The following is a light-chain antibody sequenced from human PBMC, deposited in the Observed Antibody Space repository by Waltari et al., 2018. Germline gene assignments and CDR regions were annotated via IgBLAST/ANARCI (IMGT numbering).Light chain of an antibody. V-gene: IGKV1-5*03. CDR2: MAS. J-gene: IGKJ2*01. CDR3: QHFNSYPFI. CDR1: QSIGNS. Sequence: DIQMTQSPSTLSASVGDRVTITCRASQSIGNSFAWYQQKPGKAPKLLIFMASTLQREVPSRFSGSGSGTEFALTISGLQADDFATYFCQHFNSYPFIFGRGTKLEIK.